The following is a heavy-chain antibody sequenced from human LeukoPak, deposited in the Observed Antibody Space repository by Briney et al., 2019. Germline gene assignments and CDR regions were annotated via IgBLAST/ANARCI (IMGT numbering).Heavy chain of an antibody. Sequence: SCKASGGTFSSYGMHWVRQAPGKGLEWVVFIRYDGSNKYYADSVKGRFTISRDNSKNTLYLQMNSLRAEDTAVYYCAKDFAGYSYGLNDYWGQGTLVTVSS. CDR1: GGTFSSYG. V-gene: IGHV3-30*02. D-gene: IGHD5-18*01. CDR3: AKDFAGYSYGLNDY. J-gene: IGHJ4*02. CDR2: IRYDGSNK.